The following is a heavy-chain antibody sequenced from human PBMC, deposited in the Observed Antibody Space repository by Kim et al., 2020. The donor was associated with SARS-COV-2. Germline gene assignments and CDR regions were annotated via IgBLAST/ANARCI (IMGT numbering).Heavy chain of an antibody. CDR2: INPKNGGT. CDR3: AGGQPPLTTVAIDY. V-gene: IGHV1-2*06. CDR1: GYTFTDTY. Sequence: ASVKVSCRASGYTFTDTYMHWVRQAPGQGPEWMGRINPKNGGTNSAQKFQGRVTMTRDTSINTVYLELSRLKSDDTAVYYCAGGQPPLTTVAIDYWGQGTLVTVSS. D-gene: IGHD4-17*01. J-gene: IGHJ4*02.